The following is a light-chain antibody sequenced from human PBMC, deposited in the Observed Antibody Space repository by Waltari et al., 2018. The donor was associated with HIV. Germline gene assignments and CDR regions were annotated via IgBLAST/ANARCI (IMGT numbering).Light chain of an antibody. V-gene: IGKV3-15*01. CDR1: QSVSSN. CDR3: QQYNNWHPWT. CDR2: GAS. J-gene: IGKJ1*01. Sequence: EIGMTQSPATLSVSPGERATLSCRASQSVSSNLVWYQQKPGQAPRLLVYGASTRATGIPARFSGSGSGTEFTLTISSLQSEDFAVYYCQQYNNWHPWTFGQGTKVEIK.